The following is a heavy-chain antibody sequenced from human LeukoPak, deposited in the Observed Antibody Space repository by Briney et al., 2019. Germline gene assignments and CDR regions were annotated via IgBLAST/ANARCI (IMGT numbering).Heavy chain of an antibody. CDR3: AKDGGGDYYDSSGYYY. CDR2: ISWNSGSI. J-gene: IGHJ4*02. D-gene: IGHD3-22*01. Sequence: PGGSLRLSCAASGSTFDDYAMHWVRQAPGKGLEWVSGISWNSGSIGYADSVKGRFTISRDNAKNSLYLQMNSLRAEDTALYYCAKDGGGDYYDSSGYYYWGQGTLVTVSS. V-gene: IGHV3-9*01. CDR1: GSTFDDYA.